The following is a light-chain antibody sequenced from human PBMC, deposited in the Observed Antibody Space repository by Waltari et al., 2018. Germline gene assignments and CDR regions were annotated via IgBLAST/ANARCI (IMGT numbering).Light chain of an antibody. Sequence: DIQLTQSPSTLSASVGDRVTITCRASQSLNNWLAWYQQRPGKPPKSLIFKASNLASGVPSRFSGSGSGTEFTLTISSLQPDDFATYYYQQYNSGTLTFGGGTKVEIK. V-gene: IGKV1-5*03. CDR3: QQYNSGTLT. J-gene: IGKJ4*01. CDR1: QSLNNW. CDR2: KAS.